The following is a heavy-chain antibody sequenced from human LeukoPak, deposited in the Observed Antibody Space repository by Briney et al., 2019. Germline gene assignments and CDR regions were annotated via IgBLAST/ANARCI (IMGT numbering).Heavy chain of an antibody. Sequence: GGSLRLSCAASGFTFSSFATSWVRQAPGKGLEWVSGISASGGSTYYADSVKGRFTISRDNSKNTLYLQMDSLRGEDTAVYYCAKEGAAVMGYFDYWGQGALVIVSS. D-gene: IGHD2-15*01. J-gene: IGHJ4*02. CDR1: GFTFSSFA. CDR3: AKEGAAVMGYFDY. CDR2: ISASGGST. V-gene: IGHV3-23*01.